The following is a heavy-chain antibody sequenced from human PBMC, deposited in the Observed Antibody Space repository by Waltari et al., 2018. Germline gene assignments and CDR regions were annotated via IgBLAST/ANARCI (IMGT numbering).Heavy chain of an antibody. CDR2: MYYSWTT. J-gene: IGHJ4*02. V-gene: IGHV4-59*01. D-gene: IGHD3-10*01. Sequence: QVQLQESGPGLVKPSETLSLTCTVSGGSISTYYWSWIRQSPGKGLEWIGYMYYSWTTNCNPSLKSRVTISVDTSKNQFSLKLSSVTAADTAVYYCARSYLGTYGSGNYFSYFDYWGQGTLVTASS. CDR3: ARSYLGTYGSGNYFSYFDY. CDR1: GGSISTYY.